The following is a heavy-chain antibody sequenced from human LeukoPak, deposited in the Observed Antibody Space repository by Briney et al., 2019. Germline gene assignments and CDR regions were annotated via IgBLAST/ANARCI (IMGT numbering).Heavy chain of an antibody. V-gene: IGHV4-61*02. CDR1: GGSISSGSYY. D-gene: IGHD6-13*01. CDR2: IYTSGST. Sequence: SQTLSLTCTVSGGSISSGSYYWSWIRQPAGKGLEWIGRIYTSGSTNYNPSLKSRVTISVDTSKNQFSLKLSSVTAADTAVYYCAREDPAWYSSSSSGDYWGQGTLVTVSS. CDR3: AREDPAWYSSSSSGDY. J-gene: IGHJ4*02.